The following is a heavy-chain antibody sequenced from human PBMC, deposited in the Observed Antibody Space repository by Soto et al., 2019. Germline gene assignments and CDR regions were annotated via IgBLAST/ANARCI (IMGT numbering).Heavy chain of an antibody. CDR2: GYYSGST. J-gene: IGHJ6*02. CDR3: ARDIIAAAGPALYYYYGMDV. Sequence: SETLSLTCTVSGTSMSGHFWSWMRQPPGKGLEWIGYGYYSGSTNYNPSLKSRVTISVDTSKNQFSLKLSSVTAADTAVYYCARDIIAAAGPALYYYYGMDVWGQGTTVTVSS. CDR1: GTSMSGHF. V-gene: IGHV4-59*11. D-gene: IGHD6-13*01.